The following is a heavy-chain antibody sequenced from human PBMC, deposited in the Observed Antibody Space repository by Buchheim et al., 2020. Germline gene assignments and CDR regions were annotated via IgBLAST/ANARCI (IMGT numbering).Heavy chain of an antibody. D-gene: IGHD3-9*01. CDR3: ATYDILTGYSN. V-gene: IGHV4-30-4*01. Sequence: QVQLQESGPGLVKPSQTLSLTCTVSGGFISSGDYYWSWIRQPPGKGLEWIGVISYSGSTHYNPSLKSRIIISLHTSKNQFSLRLSSVTAADTAVYYCATYDILTGYSNWGQGTL. CDR1: GGFISSGDYY. J-gene: IGHJ4*02. CDR2: ISYSGST.